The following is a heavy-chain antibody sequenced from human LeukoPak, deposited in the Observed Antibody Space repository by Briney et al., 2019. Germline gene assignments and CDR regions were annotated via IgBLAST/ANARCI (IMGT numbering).Heavy chain of an antibody. J-gene: IGHJ4*02. CDR2: ISAYNGNT. D-gene: IGHD6-25*01. V-gene: IGHV1-18*01. CDR3: ARPYSSATPYYFDY. CDR1: GYTFTNYG. Sequence: ASVKVSCKASGYTFTNYGISWVRQAPGQGFEWMGWISAYNGNTNYAQKLQGRVTMTTDTSTSTAYMELRSLRSDDTAVYYCARPYSSATPYYFDYWGQGTLVTVSS.